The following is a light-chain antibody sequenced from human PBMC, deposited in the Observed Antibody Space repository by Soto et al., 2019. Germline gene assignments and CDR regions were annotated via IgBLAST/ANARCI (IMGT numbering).Light chain of an antibody. Sequence: EIVLTQSPGTLSLSPGERATLSCRASQSVSSSYLAWYQQKPGQAPRLLIYGASSRATGIPDRFSGSGSGTDFTLTIRRLEPEDFAVYYCQQYGSAPPVTFGGGTKLEIK. CDR2: GAS. CDR3: QQYGSAPPVT. V-gene: IGKV3-20*01. J-gene: IGKJ4*01. CDR1: QSVSSSY.